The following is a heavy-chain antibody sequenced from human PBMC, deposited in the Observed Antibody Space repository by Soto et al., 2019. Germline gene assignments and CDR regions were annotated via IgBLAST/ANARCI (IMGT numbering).Heavy chain of an antibody. CDR1: GYTFTSYG. CDR3: ARGFYATYYYGSGSYPRYYFDY. CDR2: ISAYNGNT. Sequence: ASVKVSCKASGYTFTSYGISWVRQAPGQGLEWMGWISAYNGNTNYAQKLQGRVTMTTDTSTSTAYMEMRSLRSDDTAVYYCARGFYATYYYGSGSYPRYYFDYWGQGTLVTVSS. V-gene: IGHV1-18*01. D-gene: IGHD3-10*01. J-gene: IGHJ4*02.